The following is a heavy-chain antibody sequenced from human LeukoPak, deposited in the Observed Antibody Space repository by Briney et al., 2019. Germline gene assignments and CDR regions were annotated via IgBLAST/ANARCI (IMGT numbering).Heavy chain of an antibody. V-gene: IGHV4-61*08. Sequence: PSETLSLTCTVSGGSISSGDYYWSWIRQPPGKGLEWIGCIYYSGTTNYNPSLKSRVTISVDTSKNQFSLKLSSVTAADTAVYYCARGVYIAAAQYAYWGQGTLVTVSS. CDR3: ARGVYIAAAQYAY. D-gene: IGHD6-13*01. CDR2: IYYSGTT. CDR1: GGSISSGDYY. J-gene: IGHJ4*02.